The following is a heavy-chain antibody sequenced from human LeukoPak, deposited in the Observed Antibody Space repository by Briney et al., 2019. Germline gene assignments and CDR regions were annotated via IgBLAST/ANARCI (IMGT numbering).Heavy chain of an antibody. CDR1: GYTFTSYG. CDR2: ISAYSGNT. D-gene: IGHD2-15*01. J-gene: IGHJ5*02. Sequence: ASVNVSCKASGYTFTSYGISWVRQAPGQELEWMGWISAYSGNTNYAQKLQGRVTMTTDTSTSTAYMELRSLRSDDTAVYYCARSLLLDTWFDPWGQGTLVTVSS. V-gene: IGHV1-18*01. CDR3: ARSLLLDTWFDP.